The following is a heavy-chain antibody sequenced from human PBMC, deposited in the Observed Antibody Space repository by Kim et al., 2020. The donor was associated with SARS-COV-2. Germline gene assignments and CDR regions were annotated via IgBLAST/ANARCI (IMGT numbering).Heavy chain of an antibody. Sequence: ASVKVSCKASGYTFTSYYMHWVRQAPGQGLEWMGIINPSGGSTSYAQKFQGRVTMTRDTSTSTVYMELSSLRSEDTAVYYCARAYLTANIVVVVAATQAWFDYWGQRTLVTVSS. CDR1: GYTFTSYY. CDR3: ARAYLTANIVVVVAATQAWFDY. V-gene: IGHV1-46*01. D-gene: IGHD2-15*01. CDR2: INPSGGST. J-gene: IGHJ4*02.